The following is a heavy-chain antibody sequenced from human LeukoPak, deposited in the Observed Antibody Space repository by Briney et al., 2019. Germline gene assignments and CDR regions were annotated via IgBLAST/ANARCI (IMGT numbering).Heavy chain of an antibody. J-gene: IGHJ4*02. CDR3: AKVVDNLDY. D-gene: IGHD2-15*01. CDR2: IRYDGTNK. Sequence: GGSLRLSCAASGFTFSSYAMSWVRQAPGKGLEWVAFIRYDGTNKYYADSVKGRFTISRDNSKNTLYLQMNSLRAEDTAVYYCAKVVDNLDYWGQGTLVIVSS. V-gene: IGHV3-30*02. CDR1: GFTFSSYA.